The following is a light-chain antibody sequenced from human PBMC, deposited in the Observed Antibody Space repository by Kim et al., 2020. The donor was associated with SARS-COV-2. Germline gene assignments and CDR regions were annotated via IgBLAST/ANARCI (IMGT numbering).Light chain of an antibody. CDR2: DVT. CDR1: SSDVGRYNY. J-gene: IGLJ2*01. Sequence: GHSVNISCTGTSSDVGRYNYISLYQHHPGKAPKLMIYDVTKRPTGVPDRFSGSKSGNTASLTVSGLQAEDEADYYCSSYAGSNDLVFGGGTQLTV. V-gene: IGLV2-8*01. CDR3: SSYAGSNDLV.